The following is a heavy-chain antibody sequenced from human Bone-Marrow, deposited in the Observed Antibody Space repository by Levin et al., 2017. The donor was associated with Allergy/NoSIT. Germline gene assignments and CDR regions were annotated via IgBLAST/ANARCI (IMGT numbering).Heavy chain of an antibody. V-gene: IGHV1-2*02. J-gene: IGHJ3*02. CDR3: ARDRYYDSSGYYHDAFDI. CDR2: INPNSGGT. D-gene: IGHD3-22*01. CDR1: GYTFTGYY. Sequence: GASVKVSCKASGYTFTGYYMHWVRQAPGQGLEWMGWINPNSGGTNYAQKFQGRVTMTRDTSISTAYMELSRLRSDDTAVYYCARDRYYDSSGYYHDAFDIWGQGTMVTVSS.